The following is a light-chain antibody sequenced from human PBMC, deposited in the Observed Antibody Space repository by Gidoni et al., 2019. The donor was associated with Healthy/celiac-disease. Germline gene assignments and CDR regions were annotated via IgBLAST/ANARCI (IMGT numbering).Light chain of an antibody. CDR3: QQYYSTLLT. V-gene: IGKV4-1*01. CDR2: WAS. Sequence: DIVMTQSPDSLAVSLGERATINCKSSQSVLYSSNNKTYLAWYQQKPGQPPKLLIYWASTRESGVPDRFSGSGSGTDFTLTISSLQAEDVAVYYCQQYYSTLLTFGGXTKVEIK. J-gene: IGKJ4*01. CDR1: QSVLYSSNNKTY.